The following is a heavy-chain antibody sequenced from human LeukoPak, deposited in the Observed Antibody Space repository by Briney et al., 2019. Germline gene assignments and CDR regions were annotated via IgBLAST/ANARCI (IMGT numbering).Heavy chain of an antibody. D-gene: IGHD2-2*01. CDR1: GGSISSYY. Sequence: SETLSLTCTVSGGSISSYYWSWIRQPPGKGLEWIGYIYTSGSTNYNPSLKSRVTISVDTSKNQFSLKLSSVTAADTAVYYCAREGGDIVVVPAATYFDYWGQGTLVTVSS. CDR2: IYTSGST. CDR3: AREGGDIVVVPAATYFDY. J-gene: IGHJ4*02. V-gene: IGHV4-4*09.